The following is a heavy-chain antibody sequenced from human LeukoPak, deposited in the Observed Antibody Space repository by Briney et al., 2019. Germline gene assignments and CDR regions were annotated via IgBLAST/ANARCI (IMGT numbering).Heavy chain of an antibody. D-gene: IGHD3-16*01. CDR3: ARESPDYVWGSSDFDS. CDR1: GFTFSSYE. V-gene: IGHV3-48*03. Sequence: GGSLRLSCAASGFTFSSYEMNWVRQAPGKGLEWVSYISTSGSTIYYADSVRGRFTISRNNAKNSLYLQMNSLRAEDMAVYYCARESPDYVWGSSDFDSWGQGTLVTVSS. J-gene: IGHJ4*02. CDR2: ISTSGSTI.